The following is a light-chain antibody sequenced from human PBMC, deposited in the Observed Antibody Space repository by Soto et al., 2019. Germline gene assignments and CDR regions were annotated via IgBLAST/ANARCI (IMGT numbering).Light chain of an antibody. CDR1: QGISNY. J-gene: IGKJ1*01. CDR2: AAS. V-gene: IGKV1-27*01. CDR3: QKYDSAPRT. Sequence: DIQMTQSPSSLSASVGDRVTIACRASQGISNYLAWYQQKPGKVPQLLIYAASTLQSGVPSRFSGSGSGTDFTLTSISLHPEAFATNYCQKYDSAPRTFGQGTRVEIK.